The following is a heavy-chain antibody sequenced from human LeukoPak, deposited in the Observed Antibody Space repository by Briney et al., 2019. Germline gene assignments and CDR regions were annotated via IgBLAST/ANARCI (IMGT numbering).Heavy chain of an antibody. D-gene: IGHD1-26*01. CDR3: AKGRLLGAPWGMDV. Sequence: GGSLRLSCAASGFTFSSYAMHWVRQAPGKGLEWVAVISYDGSNKYYADSVKGRLTISRDNSKNTLYLQMNSLRAEDTAVYYCAKGRLLGAPWGMDVWGQGTTVTVSS. V-gene: IGHV3-30-3*01. J-gene: IGHJ6*02. CDR2: ISYDGSNK. CDR1: GFTFSSYA.